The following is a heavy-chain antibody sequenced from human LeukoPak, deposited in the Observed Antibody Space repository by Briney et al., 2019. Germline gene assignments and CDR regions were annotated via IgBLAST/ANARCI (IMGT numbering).Heavy chain of an antibody. Sequence: GASVKVPCKASGYTFTSYGISWVRQAPGQGLEWMGWISAYNGNTNYAQKFQGRVTMTRDTSTSTVYMELSSLRSEDTAVYYCARDHSGSLDYWGQGTLVTVSS. J-gene: IGHJ4*02. CDR1: GYTFTSYG. V-gene: IGHV1-18*01. D-gene: IGHD1-26*01. CDR2: ISAYNGNT. CDR3: ARDHSGSLDY.